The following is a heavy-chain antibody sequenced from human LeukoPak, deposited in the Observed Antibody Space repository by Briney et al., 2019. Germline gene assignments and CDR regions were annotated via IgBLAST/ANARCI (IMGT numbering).Heavy chain of an antibody. J-gene: IGHJ4*02. CDR3: ARLTEDYYFDY. Sequence: SETLSLTCTVSGGSISSYYWTWIRQPPGKGLEWIGHIYYSGCTNYNPSLKSRVTISVDTSKNQFSLKLSSVTAADTAVYYCARLTEDYYFDYWGQGTLVTVSS. D-gene: IGHD1-14*01. V-gene: IGHV4-59*01. CDR1: GGSISSYY. CDR2: IYYSGCT.